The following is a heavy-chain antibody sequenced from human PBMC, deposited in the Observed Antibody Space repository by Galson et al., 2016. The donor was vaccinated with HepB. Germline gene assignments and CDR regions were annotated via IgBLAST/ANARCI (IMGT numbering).Heavy chain of an antibody. Sequence: SLRLSCAASGFTFSTFWMSWVRQAPGKGLEWVGHIKPDGREKNYVDSVKGRFTISIDTAKNSLYLQMNSLRVEDTAVYYCARELSYSGRDDWGQGTLVTVSS. CDR3: ARELSYSGRDD. V-gene: IGHV3-7*03. CDR2: IKPDGREK. J-gene: IGHJ4*02. CDR1: GFTFSTFW. D-gene: IGHD1-26*01.